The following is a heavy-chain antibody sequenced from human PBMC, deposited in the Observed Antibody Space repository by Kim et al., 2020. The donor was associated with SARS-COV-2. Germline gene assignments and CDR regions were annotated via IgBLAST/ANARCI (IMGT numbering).Heavy chain of an antibody. CDR1: EFTFSSYT. J-gene: IGHJ4*02. CDR2: ISAAGYI. CDR3: AKGGRSDPFSD. Sequence: GGSLRLSCAAAEFTFSSYTMSWVRQAPGQGLEWVSTISAAGYIYYTDSVKGRFTISRDTSTNTLYLQMNSLRAEDTAIYYCAKGGRSDPFSDWGQGTLVTVSS. V-gene: IGHV3-23*01. D-gene: IGHD1-26*01.